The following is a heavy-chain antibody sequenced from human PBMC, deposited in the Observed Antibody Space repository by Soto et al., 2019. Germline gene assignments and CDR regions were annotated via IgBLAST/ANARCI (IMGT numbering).Heavy chain of an antibody. V-gene: IGHV4-31*03. J-gene: IGHJ4*02. CDR3: ARDSFYDSSGYRGNYFDY. Sequence: QVQLQESGPGLVKPSQTLSLTCTVSGGSISSGGYYWSWIRQHPGKGLEWIGYIYYSGSTYYNPSLYSRVTISVDTSKNQYSPKLSSVTAADTAVYYCARDSFYDSSGYRGNYFDYWGQGTLVTVSS. D-gene: IGHD3-22*01. CDR1: GGSISSGGYY. CDR2: IYYSGST.